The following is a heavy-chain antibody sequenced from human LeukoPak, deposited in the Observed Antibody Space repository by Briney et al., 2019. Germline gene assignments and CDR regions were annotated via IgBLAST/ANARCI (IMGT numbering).Heavy chain of an antibody. CDR3: AKGEGYCGGGTCYRYFDS. CDR1: GFTFSSYP. V-gene: IGHV3-23*01. J-gene: IGHJ4*02. Sequence: GGSLRLSCAASGFTFSSYPMSWVRQAPGKGLEWVSIISTDSTYTFYAHSVKGRFTISRDNSKYTLYLQMSSLRVEDTAVYFCAKGEGYCGGGTCYRYFDSWGQGTLVTVSS. CDR2: ISTDSTYT. D-gene: IGHD2-15*01.